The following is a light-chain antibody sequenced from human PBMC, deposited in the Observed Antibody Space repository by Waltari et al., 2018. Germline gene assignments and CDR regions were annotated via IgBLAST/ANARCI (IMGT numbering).Light chain of an antibody. V-gene: IGLV2-14*03. Sequence: QSALTQPASVSGSPGQSITISCTGTSSDVGDYNYVSWYQRPPGKAPKLIIFDVSNRPSGVSIRFSGSKSGDTASLTISVLQAEDEADYYCSSYTSSSTYVVFGGGTKLTVL. J-gene: IGLJ2*01. CDR2: DVS. CDR1: SSDVGDYNY. CDR3: SSYTSSSTYVV.